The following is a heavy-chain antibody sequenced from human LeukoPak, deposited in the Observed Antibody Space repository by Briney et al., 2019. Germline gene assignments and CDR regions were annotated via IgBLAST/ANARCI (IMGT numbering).Heavy chain of an antibody. V-gene: IGHV4-39*07. Sequence: SETLSLTCTVSGGSISSSSYYWGWIRQPPGKGLEWIGCMYYSGSTYPNPSFKSRVTMSADTSKNEFFLKLSSVTAADTAVYYCAREYCFGLDVWGQGTTVTVSS. CDR3: AREYCFGLDV. CDR2: MYYSGST. J-gene: IGHJ6*02. CDR1: GGSISSSSYY.